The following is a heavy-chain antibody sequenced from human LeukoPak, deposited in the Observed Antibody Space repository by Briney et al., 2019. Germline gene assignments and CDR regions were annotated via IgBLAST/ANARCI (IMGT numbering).Heavy chain of an antibody. D-gene: IGHD2-2*01. CDR2: IYSGGTA. V-gene: IGHV3-53*01. CDR3: ATMRPSLGYYFES. CDR1: GFTVSNNY. Sequence: GGSLRLSCAASGFTVSNNYMSWVRQAPGRGLEWVSVIYSGGTANYADSVTGRFTISRDNAKNTLYLQMNSLRAEDTAVYHCATMRPSLGYYFESWGQGTLVTVSS. J-gene: IGHJ4*02.